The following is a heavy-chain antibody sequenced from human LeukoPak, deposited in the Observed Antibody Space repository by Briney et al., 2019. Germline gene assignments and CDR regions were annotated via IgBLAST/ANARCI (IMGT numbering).Heavy chain of an antibody. D-gene: IGHD3-22*01. CDR3: ARVDEEGDYYDSSGYSPPGY. Sequence: PGRSLRLSCAASGFTFSSYAMHWVRQAPGKGLEWVAVISYDGSNKYYADSVKGRFTISRDNSKNTLYLQMNSLRAEDTAVYYCARVDEEGDYYDSSGYSPPGYWGQGTLVTVSS. CDR1: GFTFSSYA. CDR2: ISYDGSNK. J-gene: IGHJ4*02. V-gene: IGHV3-30-3*01.